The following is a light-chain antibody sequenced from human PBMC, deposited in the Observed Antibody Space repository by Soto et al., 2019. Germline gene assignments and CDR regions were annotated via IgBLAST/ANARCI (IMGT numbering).Light chain of an antibody. CDR3: QQYGGSPLVT. J-gene: IGKJ4*01. V-gene: IGKV3-20*01. CDR1: QSLSSGY. Sequence: ETVLTQSPGTLSLSPGERATLSCRASQSLSSGYLAWYQQRPGQAPRLLISGAYRRAPGIPDRFSGTGSGTEFTLTVSRLEPEDFAVYYCQQYGGSPLVTFGGGTKLEIK. CDR2: GAY.